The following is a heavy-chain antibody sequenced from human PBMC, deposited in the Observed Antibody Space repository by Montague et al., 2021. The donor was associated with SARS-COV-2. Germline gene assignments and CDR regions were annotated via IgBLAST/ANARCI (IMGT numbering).Heavy chain of an antibody. V-gene: IGHV4-59*01. Sequence: SETLSLTCTVSGGSISTYYWNWIRQSPGKGLEWIGYIDYSGSTNYNPSLQSRVIISVDRSKIQFSLKLNSVTAAYTAIYYCARLPYDNTYGMDVWGQGTTVTVFS. D-gene: IGHD3-9*01. CDR2: IDYSGST. CDR3: ARLPYDNTYGMDV. CDR1: GGSISTYY. J-gene: IGHJ6*02.